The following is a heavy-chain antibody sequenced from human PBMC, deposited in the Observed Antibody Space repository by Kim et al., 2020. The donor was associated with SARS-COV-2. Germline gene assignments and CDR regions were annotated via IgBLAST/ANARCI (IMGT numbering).Heavy chain of an antibody. CDR3: ARLGRGGAAPYGDCLPYYYYGMDV. J-gene: IGHJ6*02. V-gene: IGHV3-21*01. D-gene: IGHD4-17*01. CDR1: GFTFSSYS. Sequence: GGSLRLSCAASGFTFSSYSMNWVRQAPGKGLEWVSSISSSSSYIYYADSVKGRFTISRDNAKNSLYLQMNSLRAEDTAVYYCARLGRGGAAPYGDCLPYYYYGMDVWGQGTTVTVSS. CDR2: ISSSSSYI.